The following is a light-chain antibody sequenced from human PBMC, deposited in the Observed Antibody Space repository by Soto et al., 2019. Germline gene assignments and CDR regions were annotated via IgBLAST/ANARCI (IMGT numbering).Light chain of an antibody. CDR3: QQSSNWPPIN. CDR1: QSVSSY. V-gene: IGKV3-11*01. Sequence: EIVLTQSPATLSFSPVEIATLSCMASQSVSSYLAWYQQKPGQAPRLLIYDASNRATGIPARFSGSGSGTDFTLTIRSLEPEDFAVYYCQQSSNWPPINCGQGKRREIK. J-gene: IGKJ5*01. CDR2: DAS.